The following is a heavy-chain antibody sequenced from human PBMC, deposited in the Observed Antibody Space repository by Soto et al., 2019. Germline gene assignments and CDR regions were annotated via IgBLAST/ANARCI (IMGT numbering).Heavy chain of an antibody. V-gene: IGHV3-20*04. J-gene: IGHJ6*02. Sequence: PGGSLRLSCAASGFTFDDYGMSWVRQAPGKGLEWVSGINWNGGSTGYADSVKGRFTISRDNAKNSLYLQMNSLRAEDTALYYCARAGVYYYDSSGSRSGGYGMDVWGQGTTVTVSS. CDR1: GFTFDDYG. CDR2: INWNGGST. D-gene: IGHD3-22*01. CDR3: ARAGVYYYDSSGSRSGGYGMDV.